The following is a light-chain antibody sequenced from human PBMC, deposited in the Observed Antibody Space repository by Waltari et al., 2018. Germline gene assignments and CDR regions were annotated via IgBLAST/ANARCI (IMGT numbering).Light chain of an antibody. V-gene: IGKV4-1*01. CDR2: WAS. CDR3: QQYYTTPPT. Sequence: DIVITQYTDSLAVSLGARAPITCKSTQSVLYSANSKSYLSWYQQKPGQPPKLLFYWASTRESGVPDRFSGSGSGTDFTLTISSLQAEDVAVYFCQQYYTTPPTFGPGTKVGIK. J-gene: IGKJ3*01. CDR1: QSVLYSANSKSY.